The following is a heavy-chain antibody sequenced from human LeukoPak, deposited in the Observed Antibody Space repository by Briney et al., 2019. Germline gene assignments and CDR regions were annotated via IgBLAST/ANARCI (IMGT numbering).Heavy chain of an antibody. CDR3: ARDDNSGSFDY. CDR1: GYTFTVYH. J-gene: IGHJ4*02. CDR2: INPYSGGT. V-gene: IGHV1-2*02. Sequence: GASVKVSCKASGYTFTVYHMHWVRQAPGQGLEWMGWINPYSGGTNYAQKFQGRVTMTRDTSISTAYMELNRLQSDDTAVYYCARDDNSGSFDYWGQGTLVTVSS. D-gene: IGHD6-25*01.